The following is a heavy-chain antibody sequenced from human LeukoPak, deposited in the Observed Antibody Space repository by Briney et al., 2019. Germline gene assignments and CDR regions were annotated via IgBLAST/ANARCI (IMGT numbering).Heavy chain of an antibody. CDR2: INHSGST. V-gene: IGHV4-34*01. CDR3: ARGNLVGPVAGTKEYYFDY. Sequence: PSETLSLTCAVYGGSFSGYYWNWIRQPPGKGLEWIGEINHSGSTNYNPSLKSRVTISVDTSKNQFSLKLSSVTAADTAVYYCARGNLVGPVAGTKEYYFDYWGQGTLVTVSS. CDR1: GGSFSGYY. D-gene: IGHD6-19*01. J-gene: IGHJ4*02.